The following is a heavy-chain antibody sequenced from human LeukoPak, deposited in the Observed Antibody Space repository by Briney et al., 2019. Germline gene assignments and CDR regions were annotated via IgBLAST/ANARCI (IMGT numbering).Heavy chain of an antibody. J-gene: IGHJ4*02. CDR3: AKDAVQYYYDSSGYYYPNYFDY. D-gene: IGHD3-22*01. Sequence: GGSLRLSCAASGFTFSSYAMSWVRRAPGKGLEWVSAISGSGGSTYYADSVKGRFTISRDNSKNTLYLQMNSLRAEDTAVYYCAKDAVQYYYDSSGYYYPNYFDYRGQGTLVTVYS. CDR2: ISGSGGST. CDR1: GFTFSSYA. V-gene: IGHV3-23*01.